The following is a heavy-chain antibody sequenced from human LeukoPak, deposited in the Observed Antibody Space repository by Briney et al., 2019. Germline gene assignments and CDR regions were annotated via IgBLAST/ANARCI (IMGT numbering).Heavy chain of an antibody. CDR2: INHSGST. CDR1: GGSFSGYY. D-gene: IGHD6-19*01. V-gene: IGHV4-34*01. Sequence: SETLSLTCAVYGGSFSGYYWSWIRQPPGKGLEWIGEINHSGSTNYNPSLKSRVTISVDTSKNQFSLKLSSVTAADTAVYYCARRGCSSGSYGLDPWGQGTLVTVSS. CDR3: ARRGCSSGSYGLDP. J-gene: IGHJ5*02.